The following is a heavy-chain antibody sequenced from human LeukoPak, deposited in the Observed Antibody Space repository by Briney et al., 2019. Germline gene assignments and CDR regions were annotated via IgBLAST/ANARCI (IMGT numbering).Heavy chain of an antibody. D-gene: IGHD2-2*01. Sequence: GGSLRLSCAASGFTFSSYAMSWVRQAPGKGLEWVSAISGSGGSTYYADSVKGRFTISRDNSKNTLYLQMNSLRAEDTAVYYCAAYIVVVPALDYWGQGTLVTVSS. CDR2: ISGSGGST. J-gene: IGHJ4*02. CDR3: AAYIVVVPALDY. V-gene: IGHV3-23*01. CDR1: GFTFSSYA.